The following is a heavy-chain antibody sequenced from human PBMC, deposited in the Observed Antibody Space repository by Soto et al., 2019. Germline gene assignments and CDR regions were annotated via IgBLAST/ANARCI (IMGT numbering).Heavy chain of an antibody. J-gene: IGHJ3*02. Sequence: QVQLQESGPGLVKPSETLSLTCTVSGGSISSYYWSWIRQPAGKGLEWIGRIYTSGSTNYNPSLKSRVTMSVDTSKNQFSLKLSSVTAADTAVYYCATQNSNRPEWGSPRDDAFDIWGQGTMVTVSS. D-gene: IGHD3-16*01. V-gene: IGHV4-4*07. CDR3: ATQNSNRPEWGSPRDDAFDI. CDR1: GGSISSYY. CDR2: IYTSGST.